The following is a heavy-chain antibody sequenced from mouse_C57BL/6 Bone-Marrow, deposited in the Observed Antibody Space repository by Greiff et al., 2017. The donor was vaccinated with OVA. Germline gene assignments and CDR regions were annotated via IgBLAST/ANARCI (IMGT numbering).Heavy chain of an antibody. V-gene: IGHV1-47*01. Sequence: QVQLKESGAELVKPGASVKMSCTASGYTFTTYPIAWMKQNHGKSLEWIGNFHPYNDDTKYNEKFKGKATLSVENSSSTVYLELSRLTSDDSAVYYWARPGDYDGDWFAYWGQGTLVTVSA. D-gene: IGHD2-4*01. J-gene: IGHJ3*01. CDR1: GYTFTTYP. CDR3: ARPGDYDGDWFAY. CDR2: FHPYNDDT.